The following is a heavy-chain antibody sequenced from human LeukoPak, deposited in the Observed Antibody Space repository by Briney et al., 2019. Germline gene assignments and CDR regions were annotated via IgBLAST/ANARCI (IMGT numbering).Heavy chain of an antibody. V-gene: IGHV2-5*01. D-gene: IGHD3-16*02. CDR1: GFSLSTTGVG. Sequence: ESGPAPVKPPQTLTLTRTFSGFSLSTTGVGVGWIRQPPVIALECLALIYWNDDKRYSPSLKSSLTITKDTSKNQVVLTMTNMDPVDTATYYCAHTASHDYVWGSYRSPGGDYFDYWGQGTLVTVSS. CDR3: AHTASHDYVWGSYRSPGGDYFDY. J-gene: IGHJ4*02. CDR2: IYWNDDK.